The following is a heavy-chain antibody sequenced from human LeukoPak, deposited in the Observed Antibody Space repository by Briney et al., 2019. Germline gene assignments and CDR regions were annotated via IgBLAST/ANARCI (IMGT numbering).Heavy chain of an antibody. CDR2: ISYDGRSE. V-gene: IGHV3-30*04. J-gene: IGHJ4*02. CDR1: GFTFSSYA. CDR3: ARDQVYFGSGTYPPDY. Sequence: GGSLRLSCAASGFTFSSYAMHWVRQAPGKGLEWVAVISYDGRSEYYADSVKGRFTISRDNSKSTLYLQISRLRAEDTAIYYCARDQVYFGSGTYPPDYWGQGTLVTVSS. D-gene: IGHD3-10*01.